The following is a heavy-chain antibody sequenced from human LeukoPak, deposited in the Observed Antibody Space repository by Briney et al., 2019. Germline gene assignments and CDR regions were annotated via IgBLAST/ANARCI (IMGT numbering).Heavy chain of an antibody. V-gene: IGHV3-74*01. CDR2: INSDGSST. D-gene: IGHD3-22*01. CDR3: ARLYYDSSGNKFDY. J-gene: IGHJ4*02. Sequence: GGSLRLSCAASGFTFSSNWMHWVRQAPGKGLMWVSRINSDGSSTNYADSVKGRFTISSDNAKNTLYLQMNSLRAEDTAVYYCARLYYDSSGNKFDYWGQGTLVSVSS. CDR1: GFTFSSNW.